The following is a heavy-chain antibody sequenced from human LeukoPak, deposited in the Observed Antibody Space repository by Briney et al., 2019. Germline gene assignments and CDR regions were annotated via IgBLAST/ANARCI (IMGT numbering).Heavy chain of an antibody. CDR1: GFTFSSYD. CDR3: ARGRNYDYVWGSYRYSAFDI. Sequence: GGSLRLSCAASGFTFSSYDMHWVRQATGKGLEWVSAIGTAGDTYYPGSVKGRFTISRESAKNSLYLQMTSLRAGDTAVYYCARGRNYDYVWGSYRYSAFDIWGQGTMVTVSS. V-gene: IGHV3-13*01. D-gene: IGHD3-16*02. J-gene: IGHJ3*02. CDR2: IGTAGDT.